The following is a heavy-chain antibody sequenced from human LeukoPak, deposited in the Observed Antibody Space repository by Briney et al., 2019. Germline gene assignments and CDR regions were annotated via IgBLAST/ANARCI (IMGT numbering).Heavy chain of an antibody. D-gene: IGHD1-14*01. Sequence: SETLSLTCTVSGGSISSYYWSWIRQPPGKGLEWIGYIYYSGSTNYNPSLKSRVTISVDTSKNQFSLKLSSVTAADTAVYYCARHVLSGYRSAFDIWGQGTMVTVSS. CDR2: IYYSGST. V-gene: IGHV4-59*08. J-gene: IGHJ3*02. CDR3: ARHVLSGYRSAFDI. CDR1: GGSISSYY.